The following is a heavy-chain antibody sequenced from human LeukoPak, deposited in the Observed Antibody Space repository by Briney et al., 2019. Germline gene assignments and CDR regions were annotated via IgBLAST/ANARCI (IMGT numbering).Heavy chain of an antibody. J-gene: IGHJ4*02. Sequence: SETLSLTCAVYGGSFSGYYWSWIRQPPGKGLEWIGEINHSGSTNYNPSLKSRVTISVDTSKNQFSLKLSSVTAADTAVYYCARLGATKKYFDWFSFDYWGQGTLVTVSS. CDR1: GGSFSGYY. D-gene: IGHD3-9*01. V-gene: IGHV4-34*01. CDR2: INHSGST. CDR3: ARLGATKKYFDWFSFDY.